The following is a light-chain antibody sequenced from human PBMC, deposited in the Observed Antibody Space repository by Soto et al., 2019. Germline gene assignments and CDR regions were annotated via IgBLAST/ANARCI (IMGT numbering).Light chain of an antibody. CDR2: GAS. CDR1: QGLGVW. Sequence: DIQMTQSPASLSVSVGDRVTITCRASQGLGVWLGWYQQKPGKAPQLLIFGASGLQTGVPSRFSGSGSGTDFTLTISSLQPEDFATYYCQQAYSFPLTFGGGTKVDIK. V-gene: IGKV1-12*01. CDR3: QQAYSFPLT. J-gene: IGKJ4*01.